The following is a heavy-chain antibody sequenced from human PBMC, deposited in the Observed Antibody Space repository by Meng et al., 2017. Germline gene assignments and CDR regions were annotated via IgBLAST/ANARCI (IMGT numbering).Heavy chain of an antibody. Sequence: QVQLQESGPGLVKPSQTLYLTCTVSGGSINSDDYYWSWIRQHPGKGLEWIGFIYYSGSTYYNPSLKSRVSISVDTSKNQFSLKVTSVTAADTAVYYCARGDYDGLAYWGQGTPVTVSS. CDR1: GGSINSDDYY. CDR3: ARGDYDGLAY. CDR2: IYYSGST. V-gene: IGHV4-31*03. J-gene: IGHJ4*02. D-gene: IGHD4-17*01.